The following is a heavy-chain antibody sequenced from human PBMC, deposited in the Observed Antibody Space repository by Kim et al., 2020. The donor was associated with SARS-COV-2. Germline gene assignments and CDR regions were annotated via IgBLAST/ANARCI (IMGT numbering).Heavy chain of an antibody. CDR3: ARNGLGYCSSTSCYYYYYMDV. CDR1: GFTFSSYG. J-gene: IGHJ6*03. Sequence: GGSLRPSCAASGFTFSSYGMHWVRQAPGKGLEWVAVIWYDGSNKYYADSVKGRFTISRDNSKNTLYLQMNSLRAEDTAVYYCARNGLGYCSSTSCYYYYYMDVWGKGTTVTVSS. D-gene: IGHD2-2*01. V-gene: IGHV3-33*01. CDR2: IWYDGSNK.